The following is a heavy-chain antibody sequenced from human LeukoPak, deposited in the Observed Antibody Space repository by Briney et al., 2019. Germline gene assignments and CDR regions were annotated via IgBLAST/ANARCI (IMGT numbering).Heavy chain of an antibody. CDR2: MYITGST. CDR1: GGSLSSYY. V-gene: IGHV4-4*07. D-gene: IGHD1-26*01. Sequence: ASETLSLTCSVSGGSLSSYYWNWIRQPAGKGLEWIGHMYITGSTNYNPALKSRVSMSLDTSKNQFSLKLTSVTAADTAVYYCTREVRSAWASFDPWGQGTLVTVSS. J-gene: IGHJ5*02. CDR3: TREVRSAWASFDP.